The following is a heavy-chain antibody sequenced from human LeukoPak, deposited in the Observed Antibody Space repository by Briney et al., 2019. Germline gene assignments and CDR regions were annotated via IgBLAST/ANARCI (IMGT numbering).Heavy chain of an antibody. J-gene: IGHJ4*02. CDR3: ARDQPAIL. Sequence: SETLSLTCTVSGGSISTYYWSWIRQPPGKGLEWIGYIYYSGNTDYNPSLKSRVTISVDTSKNQFSLKLSSVTAADTAVYYCARDQPAILWGQGTLVTVSS. CDR2: IYYSGNT. V-gene: IGHV4-59*01. CDR1: GGSISTYY.